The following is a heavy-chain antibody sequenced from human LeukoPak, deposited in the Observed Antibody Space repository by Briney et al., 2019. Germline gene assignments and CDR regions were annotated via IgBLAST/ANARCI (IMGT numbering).Heavy chain of an antibody. CDR2: IYYSGST. CDR3: ARGYSSSWYADY. J-gene: IGHJ4*02. CDR1: GGSISSYY. Sequence: SSETLSLTYTVPGGSISSYYWSWIRQPPGKGLEWIGYIYYSGSTNYNPSLKSRVTISVDTSKNQFSLKLSSVTAADTAVYYCARGYSSSWYADYWGQGTLVTVSS. D-gene: IGHD6-13*01. V-gene: IGHV4-59*01.